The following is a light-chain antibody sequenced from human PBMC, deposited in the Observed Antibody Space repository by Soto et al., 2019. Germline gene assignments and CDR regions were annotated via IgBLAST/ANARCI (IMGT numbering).Light chain of an antibody. Sequence: QSALTQPASVSGSPGQSITISCTGTSSDVGGYNYVSWYQQHQGKAPKLMIYEVSNRPSGVSNRFSGSKSGNTASLTISGLQPEDEADYFCSSYGSTSTRYVFGTGTKLTVL. CDR1: SSDVGGYNY. J-gene: IGLJ1*01. CDR2: EVS. V-gene: IGLV2-14*01. CDR3: SSYGSTSTRYV.